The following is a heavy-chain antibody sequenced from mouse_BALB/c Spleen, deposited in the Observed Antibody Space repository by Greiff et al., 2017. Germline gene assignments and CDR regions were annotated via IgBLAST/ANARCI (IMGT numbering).Heavy chain of an antibody. CDR3: AGYLLYAMDY. CDR2: IRGDGST. CDR1: GFSLTGYG. J-gene: IGHJ4*01. D-gene: IGHD6-1*01. V-gene: IGHV2-6-7*01. Sequence: QVQLKQSGPGLVAPSQTLSITCTASGFSLTGYGVNWVRQPPGKGLEWLGMIRGDGSTDYNSAPKSRLSISKDNSKSQVFLKMKSLQTDDTDRYYCAGYLLYAMDYWGQGTSVTVSA.